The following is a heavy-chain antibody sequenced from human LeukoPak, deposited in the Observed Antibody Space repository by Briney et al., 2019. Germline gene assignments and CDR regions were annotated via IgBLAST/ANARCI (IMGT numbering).Heavy chain of an antibody. V-gene: IGHV4-34*01. CDR3: ARTPALSYYYGMDV. J-gene: IGHJ6*02. Sequence: PSETLSLTCAVYGGSFSGYYWCWIRQPPGKGLEWIGEINHSGSTNYNPSLKSRVTISVDTSKNQFSLKLSSVTAADTAVYYCARTPALSYYYGMDVWGQGTTVTVSS. CDR1: GGSFSGYY. CDR2: INHSGST.